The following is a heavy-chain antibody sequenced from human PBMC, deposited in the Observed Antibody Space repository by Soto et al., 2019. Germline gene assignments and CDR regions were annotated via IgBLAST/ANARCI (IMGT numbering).Heavy chain of an antibody. CDR2: IGTAGDT. CDR1: GFTFSNYD. D-gene: IGHD2-15*01. Sequence: EVQLVESGGGLVQPGGSLRLSCAASGFTFSNYDMHWVRQATGKGLEWVSSIGTAGDTYYPGSVKGRFTISRENAKNSLXLXTNSLRAGDTAVYYCARGPAEYCSGGSCYRDGAFDIWGQGTMVTVSS. CDR3: ARGPAEYCSGGSCYRDGAFDI. J-gene: IGHJ3*02. V-gene: IGHV3-13*01.